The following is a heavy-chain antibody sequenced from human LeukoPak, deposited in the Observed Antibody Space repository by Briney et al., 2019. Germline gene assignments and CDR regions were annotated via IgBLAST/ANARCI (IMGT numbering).Heavy chain of an antibody. CDR2: INHSGST. D-gene: IGHD6-13*01. Sequence: SEALSLTCAVYGGSFSGYYWSWIRQPLGKGLEWIGEINHSGSTNYNPSLKSRVTISVDTSKNQFSLKLSSVTAADTAVYYCARGRGGVAAAGRGRNWFDPWGQGTLVTVSS. V-gene: IGHV4-34*01. CDR1: GGSFSGYY. J-gene: IGHJ5*02. CDR3: ARGRGGVAAAGRGRNWFDP.